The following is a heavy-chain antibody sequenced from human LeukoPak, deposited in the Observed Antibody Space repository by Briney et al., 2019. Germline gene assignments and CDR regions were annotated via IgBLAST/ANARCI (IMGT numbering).Heavy chain of an antibody. D-gene: IGHD6-13*01. CDR3: ARRAAAGSCFDY. CDR1: GFTVSDYY. Sequence: GGSLRLSCAVSGFTVSDYYISWIRQAPGKGLEWVSYISSGSSTISHADSVRGRFTISRDNAENSLYLQMNSLRAEDTAMYYCARRAAAGSCFDYWGQGTLVTVSS. J-gene: IGHJ4*02. V-gene: IGHV3-11*01. CDR2: ISSGSSTI.